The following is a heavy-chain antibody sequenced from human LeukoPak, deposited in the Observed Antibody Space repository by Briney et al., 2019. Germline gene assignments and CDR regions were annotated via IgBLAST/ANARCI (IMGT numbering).Heavy chain of an antibody. D-gene: IGHD2-2*01. J-gene: IGHJ4*02. Sequence: GGSLRLSCAASGFTFSSYSMNWVRQAPGEGLEWASSISSSSSYIYYADSVKGRFTISRDNAKNSLYLQMNSLRAEDTAVYYCASLPLYCSSTSCWGYFDYWGQGTLVTVSS. CDR2: ISSSSSYI. CDR3: ASLPLYCSSTSCWGYFDY. V-gene: IGHV3-21*01. CDR1: GFTFSSYS.